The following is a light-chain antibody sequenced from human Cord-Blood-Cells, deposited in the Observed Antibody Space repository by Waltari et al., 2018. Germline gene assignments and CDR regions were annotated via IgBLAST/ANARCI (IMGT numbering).Light chain of an antibody. CDR3: QQSYSTPWT. V-gene: IGKV1-39*01. Sequence: DIQMNQSPSSLSAYVGDRVTITCRASQSISSYLNWYPQKPGKAPKVLIYAASSLQSGVPSRFSGSGSGTDFTLTISSLQPEDFATYYCQQSYSTPWTFGQGTKVEIK. CDR2: AAS. J-gene: IGKJ1*01. CDR1: QSISSY.